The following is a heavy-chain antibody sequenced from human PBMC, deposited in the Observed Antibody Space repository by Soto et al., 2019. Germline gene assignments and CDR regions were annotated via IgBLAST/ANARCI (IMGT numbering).Heavy chain of an antibody. CDR3: AREGGFGYYYYGMDV. CDR2: INSDGSTT. Sequence: PGGSLRLSCAASDFTFSSYWMHWVRQAPGKGLVWVSRINSDGSTTTYADSVKGRFTISRDNAKNTLFLQMNSLRAEDTAVYYCAREGGFGYYYYGMDVWGQGTTVTVSS. J-gene: IGHJ6*02. D-gene: IGHD3-16*01. V-gene: IGHV3-74*01. CDR1: DFTFSSYW.